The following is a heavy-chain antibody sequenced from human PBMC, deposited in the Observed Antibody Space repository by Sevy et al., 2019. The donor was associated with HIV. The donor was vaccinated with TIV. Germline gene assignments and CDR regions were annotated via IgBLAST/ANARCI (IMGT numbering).Heavy chain of an antibody. J-gene: IGHJ6*02. CDR3: ERGRDDSAVVPAVRLYYQYGMDV. V-gene: IGHV1-69*13. D-gene: IGHD2-2*01. CDR1: GGTFSRHA. Sequence: ASVKVSCKTSGGTFSRHAISWVRQAPGQGLEWMGGIIPIFGRGNYAKQFQGRVTITADEYTSTAYMELSSLRSDDTAVYYCERGRDDSAVVPAVRLYYQYGMDVWGQGTTVTVSS. CDR2: IIPIFGRG.